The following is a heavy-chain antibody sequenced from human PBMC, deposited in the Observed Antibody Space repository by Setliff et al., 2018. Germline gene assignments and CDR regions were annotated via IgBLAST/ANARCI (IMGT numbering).Heavy chain of an antibody. V-gene: IGHV1-18*01. CDR3: ARDLDYQYYYETSGRDAFDI. J-gene: IGHJ3*02. CDR1: GYIFTSYG. D-gene: IGHD3-22*01. CDR2: ISSYNGKT. Sequence: ASVKVSCKASGYIFTSYGISWVRQAPGQGLEWMGWISSYNGKTNYAQKLQGRVTMTTDTSTSTAYMELWSLRSDDTAAYYCARDLDYQYYYETSGRDAFDIWGLGTMVTVSS.